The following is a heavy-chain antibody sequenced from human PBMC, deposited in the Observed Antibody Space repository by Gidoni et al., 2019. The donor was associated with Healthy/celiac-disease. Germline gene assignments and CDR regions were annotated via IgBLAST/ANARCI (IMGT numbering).Heavy chain of an antibody. V-gene: IGHV3-7*03. J-gene: IGHJ6*02. CDR3: ARGFGIAANYYYYGMDV. CDR2: IKQDGSEK. CDR1: GFTFSSYW. D-gene: IGHD6-13*01. Sequence: EVQLVESGGGLVQPGGSLRLSCAASGFTFSSYWMSWVRQAPGKGLEWVANIKQDGSEKYYVDSVKGRFTISRDNAKNSLYLQMNSLRAEDTAVYYCARGFGIAANYYYYGMDVWGQGTTVTVSS.